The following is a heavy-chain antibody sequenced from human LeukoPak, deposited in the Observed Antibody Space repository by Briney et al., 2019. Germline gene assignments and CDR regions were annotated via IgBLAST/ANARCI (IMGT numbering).Heavy chain of an antibody. CDR3: ARDPMVRGVIMTKDYYYYYGMDV. J-gene: IGHJ6*04. Sequence: GESLKISCKGSGYSFTSYWISWVRQMPGKGLGWRGRIAPSDSSTNYSPSFQGHVTISADKSISTAYLQWSSLKASDTAMYYCARDPMVRGVIMTKDYYYYYGMDVWGKGTTVTVSS. D-gene: IGHD3-10*01. CDR2: IAPSDSST. CDR1: GYSFTSYW. V-gene: IGHV5-10-1*01.